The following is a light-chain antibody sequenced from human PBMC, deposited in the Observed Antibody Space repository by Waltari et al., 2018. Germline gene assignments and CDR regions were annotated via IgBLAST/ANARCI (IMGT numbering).Light chain of an antibody. CDR1: KIGMKR. CDR3: QVWDSGSAHQV. CDR2: YDT. J-gene: IGLJ3*02. V-gene: IGLV3-21*04. Sequence: SYVLTQPPSVSVAPGETARITCGGNKIGMKRERWFQQKPGQAPVLVIYYDTDRPSGVPERFSGSNSGNPATLTISRVEAGDEADYYCQVWDSGSAHQVFGGGTKVTVL.